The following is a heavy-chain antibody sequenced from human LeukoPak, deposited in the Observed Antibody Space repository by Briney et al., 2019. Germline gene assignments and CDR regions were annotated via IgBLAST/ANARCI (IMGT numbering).Heavy chain of an antibody. CDR2: ISSNGGST. Sequence: GGSLRLSCAASGFTFSSYAMHWVRQAPGKGLEYVSAISSNGGSTYYANSVKGRFTISRDNSKNTLYLQMGSLRAEDMAVYYCARDYGDYRSDYWGQGTLVTVSS. CDR1: GFTFSSYA. J-gene: IGHJ4*02. CDR3: ARDYGDYRSDY. V-gene: IGHV3-64*01. D-gene: IGHD4-17*01.